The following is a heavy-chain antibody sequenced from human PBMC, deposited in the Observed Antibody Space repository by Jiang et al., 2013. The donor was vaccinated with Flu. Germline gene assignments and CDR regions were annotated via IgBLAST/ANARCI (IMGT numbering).Heavy chain of an antibody. CDR3: AKAGPGSYSTFYYFEY. J-gene: IGHJ4*02. CDR2: TRFDGTKK. CDR1: GFTFSDYG. V-gene: IGHV3-30*02. Sequence: QVQLVESGGGVVQPGGSLRLSCAASGFTFSDYGMHWVRQAPGKGLEWVAFTRFDGTKKYYADSVKGRFTISRDNSKNTLFLQMNSLRAEDTAVYYCAKAGPGSYSTFYYFEYWGQGTLVTASS. D-gene: IGHD3-10*01.